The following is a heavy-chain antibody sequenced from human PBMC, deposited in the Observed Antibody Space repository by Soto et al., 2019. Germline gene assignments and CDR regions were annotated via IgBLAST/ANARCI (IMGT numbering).Heavy chain of an antibody. CDR3: ARLGGYDQPLDT. J-gene: IGHJ5*02. D-gene: IGHD3-22*01. CDR1: RGSIDTYH. V-gene: IGHV4-59*08. Sequence: SQPHSLTCTVFRGSIDTYHWSWIRQPPGKGLQWIGYIYYSGSTTYSPSLKSRVTISVDRSKNQFSLKLTSMTAADTAVYYCARLGGYDQPLDTWGQGTLGTVS. CDR2: IYYSGST.